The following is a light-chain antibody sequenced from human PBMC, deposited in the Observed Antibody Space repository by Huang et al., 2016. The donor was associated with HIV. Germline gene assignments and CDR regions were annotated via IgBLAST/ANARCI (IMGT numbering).Light chain of an antibody. J-gene: IGKJ4*01. CDR3: QQLSLYPVT. Sequence: IQLTQSPSALSASVGDRVVITCWASQDIGTSLAWYQVNPGKAPKLLIFSVSSLQTGVPSRVSGDGSGTEFTLTIWNLQPEDFANYYCQQLSLYPVTFGGGSRVE. CDR1: QDIGTS. CDR2: SVS. V-gene: IGKV1-9*01.